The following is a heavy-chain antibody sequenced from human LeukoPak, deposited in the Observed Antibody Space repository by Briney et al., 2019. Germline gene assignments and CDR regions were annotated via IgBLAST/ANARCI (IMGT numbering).Heavy chain of an antibody. CDR1: GNYW. J-gene: IGHJ6*02. CDR2: INSDGSWT. Sequence: PGGSLRLSCAASGNYWMHWVRQAPGKGLVWVSHINSDGSWTSYADSVKGRFTISRDNSKNTLYLQMNSLRAEDTAVYYCARDGAAGGMDVWGQGTTVTVSS. CDR3: ARDGAAGGMDV. V-gene: IGHV3-74*01. D-gene: IGHD6-13*01.